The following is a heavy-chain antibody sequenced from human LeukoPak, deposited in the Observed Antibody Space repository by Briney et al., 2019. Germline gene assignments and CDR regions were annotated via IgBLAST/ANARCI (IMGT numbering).Heavy chain of an antibody. CDR2: IIPILGIA. CDR1: GGTFSSYA. D-gene: IGHD1-26*01. J-gene: IGHJ6*02. V-gene: IGHV1-69*04. CDR3: ARSQLERGKPSRLWHYYYGMDV. Sequence: ASVKVSCKSSGGTFSSYAIIWVRQAPGQGLEWMGRIIPILGIANYAQKFQGRVTITADKSTSTAYMELSSLRSEDTAVYYCARSQLERGKPSRLWHYYYGMDVWGQGTTVTVSS.